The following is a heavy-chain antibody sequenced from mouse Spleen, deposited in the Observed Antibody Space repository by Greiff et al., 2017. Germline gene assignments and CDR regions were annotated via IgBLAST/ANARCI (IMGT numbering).Heavy chain of an antibody. J-gene: IGHJ2*01. D-gene: IGHD1-1*01. CDR3: AREASITTGVARGFDY. V-gene: IGHV3-5*01. Sequence: EVKLQESGPGLVKPSQTVFLTCTVTGISITTGNYRWSWIRQFPGNKLEWIGYIYYSGTITYNPSLTSRTTITRDTPKNQFFLEMNSLTAEDTATYYCAREASITTGVARGFDYWGQGTTLTVSS. CDR2: IYYSGTI. CDR1: GISITTGNYR.